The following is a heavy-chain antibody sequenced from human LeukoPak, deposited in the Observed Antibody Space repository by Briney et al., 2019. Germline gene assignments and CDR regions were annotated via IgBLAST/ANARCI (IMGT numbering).Heavy chain of an antibody. D-gene: IGHD3-3*01. J-gene: IGHJ4*02. CDR3: ARRYYDFWSGYYTFFDY. V-gene: IGHV4-38-2*01. Sequence: PSETLSLTCAVSGYSISSGYYWGWIRQPPGKGLEWIGSTYHSGSTYYSPSLKSRVTISVDTSKNQFSLKLSSVTAADTAVYYCARRYYDFWSGYYTFFDYWGQGTLVTVSS. CDR2: TYHSGST. CDR1: GYSISSGYY.